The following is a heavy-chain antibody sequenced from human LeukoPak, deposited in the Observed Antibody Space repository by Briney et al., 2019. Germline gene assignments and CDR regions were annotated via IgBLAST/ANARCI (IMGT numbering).Heavy chain of an antibody. Sequence: SETLSLTCAVYGASFSGHYWSWIRQPPGKGLEWIGEINHSGSTNYNPSLKSRVTISVDTSRNQFSLKLTSVTAADTAVYYCARGYDYGNYNDWGQGTLVTVSS. CDR1: GASFSGHY. D-gene: IGHD4-11*01. V-gene: IGHV4-34*01. CDR3: ARGYDYGNYND. CDR2: INHSGST. J-gene: IGHJ4*02.